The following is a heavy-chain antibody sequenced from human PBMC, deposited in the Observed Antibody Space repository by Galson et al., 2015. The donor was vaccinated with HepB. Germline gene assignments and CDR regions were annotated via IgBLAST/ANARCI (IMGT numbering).Heavy chain of an antibody. Sequence: SVKVSCKASGYTFTSYGISWVRQAPGQGLEWMGWISAYTGNTNYAQKLQGRVTMTTDTSTSTAYMELRSLRSDDTAVYYCARDRTPYYYGSGSYYSPTSDYWGQGTLVTVSS. J-gene: IGHJ4*02. CDR2: ISAYTGNT. D-gene: IGHD3-10*01. V-gene: IGHV1-18*01. CDR3: ARDRTPYYYGSGSYYSPTSDY. CDR1: GYTFTSYG.